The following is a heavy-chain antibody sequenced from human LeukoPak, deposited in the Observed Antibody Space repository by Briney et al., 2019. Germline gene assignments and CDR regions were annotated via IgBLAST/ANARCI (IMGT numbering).Heavy chain of an antibody. CDR1: GGSISSYY. V-gene: IGHV4-4*07. Sequence: KSSETLSLTCTVSGGSISSYYGSWIRQPAGKGLEWIGRIYTSGSTNYNPSLKSRVTMSVDTSKNQFSLKLSSVTAADTAVYYCARTPPYYYDSSGSFDYWGQGTLVTVSS. D-gene: IGHD3-22*01. CDR2: IYTSGST. J-gene: IGHJ4*02. CDR3: ARTPPYYYDSSGSFDY.